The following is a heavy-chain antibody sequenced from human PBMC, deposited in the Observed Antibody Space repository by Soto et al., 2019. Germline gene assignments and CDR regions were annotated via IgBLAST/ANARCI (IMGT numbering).Heavy chain of an antibody. CDR2: MNPNSGNT. Sequence: QVQLVQAGAEVKKPGASVKVSCKTSGYTFTNYDINWVRQAPGQRIEWMGWMNPNSGNTGYAQKCQGRVFMTRNTSRRTAYLELTSLRSEDTAVYYGATGQLAHFEFWGHGPLVTVSS. J-gene: IGHJ4*01. CDR1: GYTFTNYD. V-gene: IGHV1-8*01. D-gene: IGHD1-1*01. CDR3: ATGQLAHFEF.